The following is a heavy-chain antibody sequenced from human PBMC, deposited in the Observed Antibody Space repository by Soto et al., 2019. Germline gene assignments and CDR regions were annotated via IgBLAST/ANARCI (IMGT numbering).Heavy chain of an antibody. Sequence: SETLSLTCAVSGGSISSSNWWSCVRQPPGKGLEWIGEIYHSGSTNYNPSLKSRVTISVDKSKNQFSPKLSSVTAADTAVYYCARDLSPDFWSGYYLGYYGMGVWGQGTTVTVSS. CDR1: GGSISSSNW. CDR2: IYHSGST. CDR3: ARDLSPDFWSGYYLGYYGMGV. J-gene: IGHJ6*02. D-gene: IGHD3-3*01. V-gene: IGHV4-4*02.